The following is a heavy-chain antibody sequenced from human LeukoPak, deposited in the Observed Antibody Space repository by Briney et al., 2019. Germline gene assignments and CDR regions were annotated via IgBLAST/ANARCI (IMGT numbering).Heavy chain of an antibody. CDR3: ARDPWGGLAPYDY. D-gene: IGHD3-16*01. J-gene: IGHJ4*02. Sequence: EASVKVSCKASGGTFSSYAISWVRQAPGQGLEWMGGIIPIFGTANYAQKFQGRVTITADESTSTAYMELSSLRSEDTAVYYCARDPWGGLAPYDYWGQGTLVTVSS. CDR2: IIPIFGTA. V-gene: IGHV1-69*01. CDR1: GGTFSSYA.